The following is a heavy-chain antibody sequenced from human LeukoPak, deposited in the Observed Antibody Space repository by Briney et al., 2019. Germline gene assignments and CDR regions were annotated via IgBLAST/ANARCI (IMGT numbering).Heavy chain of an antibody. Sequence: GGSLRLSCAASGFKFRSYGIHWVRQAPGKGLEWVVVISYDGSNKYYADSVKGRFTISRDNSKNTLYLQMNSLRAEDTAVYYCAKDRSTYYYDSSGYYPDAFDIWGQGTMVTVSS. J-gene: IGHJ3*02. CDR3: AKDRSTYYYDSSGYYPDAFDI. CDR2: ISYDGSNK. V-gene: IGHV3-30*18. D-gene: IGHD3-22*01. CDR1: GFKFRSYG.